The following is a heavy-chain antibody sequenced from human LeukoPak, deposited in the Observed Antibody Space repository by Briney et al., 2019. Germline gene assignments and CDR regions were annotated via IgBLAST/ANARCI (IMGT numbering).Heavy chain of an antibody. D-gene: IGHD6-19*01. CDR3: AKAEGYSTGWFSY. CDR1: GFTFSNYA. V-gene: IGHV3-23*01. J-gene: IGHJ4*02. Sequence: GGSLRLSCTVSGFTFSNYAMNWVRQAPGKGLEWVSGLSGSGVRTDYADSVKGRFTASRDISKDTLYLQMNDLRAEDTAVYYCAKAEGYSTGWFSYWGQGTLVTVSS. CDR2: LSGSGVRT.